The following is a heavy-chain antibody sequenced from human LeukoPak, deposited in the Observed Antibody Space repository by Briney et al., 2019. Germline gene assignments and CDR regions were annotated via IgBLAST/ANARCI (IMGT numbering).Heavy chain of an antibody. Sequence: SETLSLTCTVSGGSISSYYWSWIRQPAGKGLEWIGRIYTSGSTNYNPSLKSRVTMSVDTSKNQFSLKLSSVTAADTAVYYCARYPRRVVAVAGHFDYWGQGTLVTVSS. D-gene: IGHD6-13*01. J-gene: IGHJ4*02. CDR1: GGSISSYY. CDR3: ARYPRRVVAVAGHFDY. V-gene: IGHV4-4*07. CDR2: IYTSGST.